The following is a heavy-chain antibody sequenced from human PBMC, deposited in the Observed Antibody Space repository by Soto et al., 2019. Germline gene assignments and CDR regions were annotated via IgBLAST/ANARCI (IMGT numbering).Heavy chain of an antibody. CDR2: TYYSSKWYN. CDR3: TRDWAGTYGLDV. D-gene: IGHD3-16*01. CDR1: GDSVSSNRAA. V-gene: IGHV6-1*01. Sequence: SQTRSLTCAISGDSVSSNRAAGKWIRQSASRGVEWLGRTYYSSKWYNDYADSVKSRITINPDTSKNQFSMQLNSVTPEDTAVYYCTRDWAGTYGLDVWGQGTTVTVSS. J-gene: IGHJ6*02.